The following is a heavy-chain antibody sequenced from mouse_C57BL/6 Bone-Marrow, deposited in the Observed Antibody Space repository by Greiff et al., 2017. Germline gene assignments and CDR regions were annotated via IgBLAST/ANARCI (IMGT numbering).Heavy chain of an antibody. CDR2: IHPNSGST. J-gene: IGHJ2*01. CDR1: GYTFTSYW. V-gene: IGHV1-64*01. CDR3: ASPEGF. Sequence: QVQLQQPGAELVKPGASVKLSCKASGYTFTSYWMHWVKQRPGQGLEWIGMIHPNSGSTNYNAKFKSKATLTVDQSSSTAYMQLSSLTSENTAVYYCASPEGFWGKGTTLTVSS. D-gene: IGHD3-2*02.